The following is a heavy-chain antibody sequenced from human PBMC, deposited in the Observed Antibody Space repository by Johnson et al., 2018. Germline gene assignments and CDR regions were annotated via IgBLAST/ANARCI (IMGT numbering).Heavy chain of an antibody. Sequence: QVQLQESGPGLVKASETLSLTCAVSGGSISSYYWSWIRQPAGKGLEWIERMFPSGSTDYNPSLKSRVTMSVYTSKNQFSLRLCSLTAADTAVYYCARYCTSTNVYNSGGFYGMDVWGQGPKVTVSS. J-gene: IGHJ6*02. CDR1: GGSISSYY. D-gene: IGHD2-2*01. V-gene: IGHV4-4*07. CDR3: ARYCTSTNVYNSGGFYGMDV. CDR2: MFPSGST.